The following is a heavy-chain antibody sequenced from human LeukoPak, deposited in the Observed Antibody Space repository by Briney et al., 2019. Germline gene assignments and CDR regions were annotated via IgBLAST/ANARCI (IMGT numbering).Heavy chain of an antibody. CDR3: ARDPSWEILPYFYS. D-gene: IGHD1-26*01. Sequence: GGSLTLSCVVSGFTFRNYFMTWIRQAPGKGLEWVSYISASGETTYYGDSVRGRFTISRDNAKNSLYLDMNTLKAEDTAVYYCARDPSWEILPYFYSGGQGTLVTVSS. CDR1: GFTFRNYF. CDR2: ISASGETT. V-gene: IGHV3-11*04. J-gene: IGHJ4*02.